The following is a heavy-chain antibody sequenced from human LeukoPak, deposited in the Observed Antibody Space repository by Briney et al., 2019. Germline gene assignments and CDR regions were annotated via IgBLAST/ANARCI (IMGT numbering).Heavy chain of an antibody. CDR2: IDSDGRST. V-gene: IGHV3-74*01. CDR1: GFTFSSYW. Sequence: GGSLRLSCAASGFTFSSYWMHWVRQAPGEGLVWVSRIDSDGRSTTYADSVKGRFTISRDNAKNTLYLQMNSLRAEDTAVYYCARGGLWFGAFLDSWGQGTLVTVSS. D-gene: IGHD3-10*01. CDR3: ARGGLWFGAFLDS. J-gene: IGHJ4*02.